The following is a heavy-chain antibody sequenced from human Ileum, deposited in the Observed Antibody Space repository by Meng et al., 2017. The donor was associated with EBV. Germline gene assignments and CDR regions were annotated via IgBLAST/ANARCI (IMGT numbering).Heavy chain of an antibody. V-gene: IGHV4-4*02. J-gene: IGHJ4*02. D-gene: IGHD3-22*01. Sequence: QWQRQALGPGLVKPSETLSLTCAVSGGSISRSDWWSWVRQPPGKGLEWIGETSHSGSTNYSPSLKSRVTISLDKSKNQLSLKLNSVTAADTAVYYCASSDYYRSDYWGQGTLVTVSS. CDR2: TSHSGST. CDR1: GGSISRSDW. CDR3: ASSDYYRSDY.